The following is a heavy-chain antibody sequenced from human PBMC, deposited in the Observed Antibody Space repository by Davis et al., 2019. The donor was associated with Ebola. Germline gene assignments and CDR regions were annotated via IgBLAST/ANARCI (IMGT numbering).Heavy chain of an antibody. Sequence: ASVTVSCKASGYTFTSYAMHWVRQAPGQRLEWMGWINAGNGNTKYSQKFQGRVTITRDTSASTAYMELSSLRSEDTAVYYCARSGVGSGYYYEYNWFDPWGQGTLVTVSS. CDR1: GYTFTSYA. J-gene: IGHJ5*02. D-gene: IGHD3-22*01. CDR3: ARSGVGSGYYYEYNWFDP. CDR2: INAGNGNT. V-gene: IGHV1-3*01.